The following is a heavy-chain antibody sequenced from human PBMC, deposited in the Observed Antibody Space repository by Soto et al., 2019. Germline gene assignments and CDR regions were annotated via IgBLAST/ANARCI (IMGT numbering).Heavy chain of an antibody. CDR1: GFTFSSYG. Sequence: GGSLRLSCAASGFTFSSYGLHWVRQAPGKGLEWVAVISYDGSNKYYADSVKGRFTISRDNSKNTLYLQMNSLRAEDTAVYYCAKEDCSGGSCYFGTLYWGQGTLVTVSS. V-gene: IGHV3-30*18. D-gene: IGHD2-15*01. CDR2: ISYDGSNK. J-gene: IGHJ4*02. CDR3: AKEDCSGGSCYFGTLY.